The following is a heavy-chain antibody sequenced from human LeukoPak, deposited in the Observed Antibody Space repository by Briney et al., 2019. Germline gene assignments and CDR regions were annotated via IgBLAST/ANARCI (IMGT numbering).Heavy chain of an antibody. J-gene: IGHJ3*02. V-gene: IGHV3-23*01. CDR2: ISGSGGST. Sequence: PGGSLRLSCAASGFTFSSYGMSWVRQAPGKGLEWVSAISGSGGSTYYADSVKGRFTLSRDNSKNTMYLQINSLRAEDTAVYYCAARRDDYNWGAFNIWGQGTMVTVSS. D-gene: IGHD5-24*01. CDR1: GFTFSSYG. CDR3: AARRDDYNWGAFNI.